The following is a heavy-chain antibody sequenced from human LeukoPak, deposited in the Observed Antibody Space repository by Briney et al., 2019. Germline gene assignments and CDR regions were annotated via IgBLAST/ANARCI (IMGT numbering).Heavy chain of an antibody. D-gene: IGHD4-17*01. CDR1: GGSFSGYY. J-gene: IGHJ6*03. V-gene: IGHV4-34*01. CDR3: ANDPTVTTVDYYYYYMDV. Sequence: SETLSLTCAVYGGSFSGYYWSWIRQPPGKGLEWIGEINHSGSTNYNPSLKSRVTISVDTSKNQFSLKLSSVTAADTAVYYCANDPTVTTVDYYYYYMDVWGKGTTVTVSS. CDR2: INHSGST.